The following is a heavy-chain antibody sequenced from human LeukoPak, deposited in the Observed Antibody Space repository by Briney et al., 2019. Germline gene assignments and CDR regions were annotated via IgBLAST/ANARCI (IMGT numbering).Heavy chain of an antibody. V-gene: IGHV1-24*01. CDR2: FNPEDGET. Sequence: ASVKVSCKFSGSTFTKYSTHWCRQLLGKGLGWRGVFNPEDGETIYAQKFQGRVTMTEDTSTDTAYMELSSLRSEDTAVYYCATSVGSVGLPSSDAFDFWGQGTMVTVSS. D-gene: IGHD2-15*01. CDR1: GSTFTKYS. CDR3: ATSVGSVGLPSSDAFDF. J-gene: IGHJ3*01.